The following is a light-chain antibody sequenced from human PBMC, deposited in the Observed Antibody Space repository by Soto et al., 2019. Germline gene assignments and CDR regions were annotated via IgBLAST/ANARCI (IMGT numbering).Light chain of an antibody. CDR2: KAS. Sequence: DIPMTQSPSTLSASVGDTVTITCRASQSISAWLAWYQQKPGKAPKLLIYKASSLESGVPSRFSGSGSGTEFTLIISSLQPDDFATYYCQQYNNYGSWTFGQGTKVELK. CDR1: QSISAW. J-gene: IGKJ1*01. V-gene: IGKV1-5*03. CDR3: QQYNNYGSWT.